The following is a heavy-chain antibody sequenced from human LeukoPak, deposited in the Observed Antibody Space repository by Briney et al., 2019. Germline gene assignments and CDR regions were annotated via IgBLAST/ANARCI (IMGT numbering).Heavy chain of an antibody. Sequence: GPVKVSCKVSGYTLTELSMHWVRQAPGKGLEWMGGFDPEDGETIYAQKFQGRVTMTEDTSTDTAYMELSSLRSEDTAVYYCATGSQVIDYFDYWGQGTLVTVSS. J-gene: IGHJ4*02. CDR2: FDPEDGET. CDR1: GYTLTELS. CDR3: ATGSQVIDYFDY. D-gene: IGHD3-16*02. V-gene: IGHV1-24*01.